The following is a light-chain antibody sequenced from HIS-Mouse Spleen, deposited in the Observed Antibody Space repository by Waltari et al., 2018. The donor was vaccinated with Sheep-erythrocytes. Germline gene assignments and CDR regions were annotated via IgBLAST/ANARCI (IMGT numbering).Light chain of an antibody. CDR1: SSDVGAYNS. CDR3: CSYAGSYNHV. CDR2: DVS. J-gene: IGLJ1*01. Sequence: QSALTQPRSVSGSPGQSVTISCTGPSSDVGAYNSASWYQQHPGKAPKLMIYDVSKRPSGVPDRFSGSKSGNTASLTISGLQAEDEADYYCCSYAGSYNHVFATGTKVTVL. V-gene: IGLV2-11*01.